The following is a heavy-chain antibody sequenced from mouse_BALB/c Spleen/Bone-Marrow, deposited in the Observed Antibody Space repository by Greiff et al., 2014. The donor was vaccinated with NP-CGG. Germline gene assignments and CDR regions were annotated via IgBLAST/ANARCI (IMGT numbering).Heavy chain of an antibody. CDR2: INPYNDGT. CDR1: GYTFTSYV. D-gene: IGHD1-1*01. Sequence: VQLQQSGPELVKPGASVKMSCKAFGYTFTSYVMHWVKQKPGQGLEWIGYINPYNDGTKYNEKFKGKATLTSDKSSSTAYMELSSLTSEDSAVYYCARGITTVVPYAMDYWGQGTSVTVSS. V-gene: IGHV1-14*01. J-gene: IGHJ4*01. CDR3: ARGITTVVPYAMDY.